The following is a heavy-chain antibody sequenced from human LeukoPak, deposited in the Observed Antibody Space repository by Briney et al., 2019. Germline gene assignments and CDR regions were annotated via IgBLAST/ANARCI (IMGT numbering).Heavy chain of an antibody. CDR1: GFTVSSNY. V-gene: IGHV3-66*01. CDR3: AGASYGSGSYYFDY. D-gene: IGHD3-10*01. CDR2: IYSGGST. Sequence: GGSLRLSCAASGFTVSSNYMSWVRQAPGKGLEWVSVIYSGGSTYYADSVKGRFTISRDNSKNTLYLQMNSLRAEDTAVYYCAGASYGSGSYYFDYWGQGTLVTVSS. J-gene: IGHJ4*02.